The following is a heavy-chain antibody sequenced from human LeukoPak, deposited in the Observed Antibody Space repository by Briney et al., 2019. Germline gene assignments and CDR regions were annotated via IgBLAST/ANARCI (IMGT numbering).Heavy chain of an antibody. J-gene: IGHJ4*02. CDR3: ARVSVAGNYYFDY. Sequence: SETLSLTCTVSGGSISSYYWSWIRQPPGKGLEWIGYIYYSGSTNYNPSLKSRVTISVDTSKNQFSLKLSSVTAADTAVYHCARVSVAGNYYFDYWGQGTLVTVPS. CDR2: IYYSGST. CDR1: GGSISSYY. V-gene: IGHV4-59*01. D-gene: IGHD6-19*01.